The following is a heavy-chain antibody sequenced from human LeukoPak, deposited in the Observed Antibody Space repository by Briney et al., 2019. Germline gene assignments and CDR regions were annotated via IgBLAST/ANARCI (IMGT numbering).Heavy chain of an antibody. D-gene: IGHD6-13*01. Sequence: SETLSLTCTVSGGSISSSSYYWGWIRQPPGKGLEWIGSIYYSGSTYYNPSLKSRVTISVDTSKNQFSLKLSSVTAADTAVYYCARQGWAPDSGSWYGNYYYGMDVWGQGTTVTVSS. CDR3: ARQGWAPDSGSWYGNYYYGMDV. CDR1: GGSISSSSYY. V-gene: IGHV4-39*01. J-gene: IGHJ6*02. CDR2: IYYSGST.